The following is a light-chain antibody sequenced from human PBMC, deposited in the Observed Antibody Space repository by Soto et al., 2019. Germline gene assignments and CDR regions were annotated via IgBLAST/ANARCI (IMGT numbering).Light chain of an antibody. CDR3: CSYAGNSLYV. CDR2: EGS. CDR1: SRDGGSYNL. J-gene: IGLJ1*01. Sequence: QSAVTQPASVSGSPGQSITISCTGTSRDGGSYNLVSWYQQHPGKAPKLMIYEGSKRPSGVSNRFSGSKSGNTASLTISGLQAEDEAAYYCCSYAGNSLYVFGTGTKVTVL. V-gene: IGLV2-23*01.